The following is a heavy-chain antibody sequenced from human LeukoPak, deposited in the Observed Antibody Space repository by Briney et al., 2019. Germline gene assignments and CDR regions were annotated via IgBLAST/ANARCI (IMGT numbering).Heavy chain of an antibody. J-gene: IGHJ4*02. CDR1: GFTFSNYA. CDR3: AKAPPYKKYFDY. D-gene: IGHD1-1*01. Sequence: PGGSLRHSCAASGFTFSNYAMSWVLQAPGIGLEWVSTISNSGDATYYADSVKGRFTISRDNSKNTLYLQMNSLRAEDTAVYYCAKAPPYKKYFDYWGQGTLVTVSS. V-gene: IGHV3-23*01. CDR2: ISNSGDAT.